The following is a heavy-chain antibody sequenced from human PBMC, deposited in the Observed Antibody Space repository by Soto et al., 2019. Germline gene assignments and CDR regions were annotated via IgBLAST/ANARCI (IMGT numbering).Heavy chain of an antibody. CDR1: GFTFDDYA. CDR2: ISWNSGSI. Sequence: EVQLVESGGGLVQPGRSLRLSCAASGFTFDDYAMHWVRQAPGKGLEWVSGISWNSGSIGYADSVKGRFTISRDNAKNSLYLQMNSLRAEDTALYYCAKDLYAFDIWGQRTMVTVSS. V-gene: IGHV3-9*01. J-gene: IGHJ3*02. CDR3: AKDLYAFDI.